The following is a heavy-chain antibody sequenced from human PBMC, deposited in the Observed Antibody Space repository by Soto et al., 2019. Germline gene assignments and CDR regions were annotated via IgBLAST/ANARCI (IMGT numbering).Heavy chain of an antibody. V-gene: IGHV3-15*05. J-gene: IGHJ6*02. Sequence: GGCMRLACVASALTFRNAWMRWVRQAHGKGMEWVGRIKNKIAGETIDYAAPVKGRFIIPRDDSKNTLYLEMNILKTDDSSVYYWTTDDVDYDGMDVWGQGTTVTVSS. CDR2: IKNKIAGETI. CDR3: TTDDVDYDGMDV. CDR1: ALTFRNAW.